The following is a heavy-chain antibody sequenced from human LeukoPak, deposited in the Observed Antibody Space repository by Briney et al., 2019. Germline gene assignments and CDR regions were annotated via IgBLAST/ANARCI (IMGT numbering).Heavy chain of an antibody. V-gene: IGHV1-69*05. CDR2: IIPIFGTA. CDR1: GGTFSSYA. Sequence: SVKVSCKASGGTFSSYAISWVRQAPGQGLEWMGGIIPIFGTANYAQKFQGRVTITTDESTSTAYMELSSLRSEDTAVYYCAGDRDGYNYVFDYWGQGTLVTVSP. D-gene: IGHD5-24*01. J-gene: IGHJ4*02. CDR3: AGDRDGYNYVFDY.